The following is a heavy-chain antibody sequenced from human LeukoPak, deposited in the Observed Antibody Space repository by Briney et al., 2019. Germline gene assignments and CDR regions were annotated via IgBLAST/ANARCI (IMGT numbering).Heavy chain of an antibody. CDR2: INPSGGST. J-gene: IGHJ3*02. CDR1: GYTFTGYY. D-gene: IGHD5-18*01. Sequence: ASVKVSCKASGYTFTGYYMHWVRQTPGQGLEWMGIINPSGGSTSYAQKFQGRVTMTRDTSTSTVYMELSSLRSEDTAVYYCARDWRGYSYAVPYDAFDIWGQGTMVTVSS. CDR3: ARDWRGYSYAVPYDAFDI. V-gene: IGHV1-46*01.